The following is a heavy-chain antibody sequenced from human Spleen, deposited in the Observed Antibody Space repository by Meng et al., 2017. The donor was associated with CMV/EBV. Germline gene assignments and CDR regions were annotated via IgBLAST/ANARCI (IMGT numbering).Heavy chain of an antibody. J-gene: IGHJ6*02. D-gene: IGHD2-2*01. CDR2: IIPILGIA. CDR3: ARDGSSRSPFIVVVPAASGYYYGMDV. V-gene: IGHV1-69*10. Sequence: VRQAPGQGLELMGGIIPILGIANYAQKFQGGVTITADKSTSTAYMELSSLRSEDTAVYYCARDGSSRSPFIVVVPAASGYYYGMDVWGQGTTVTVSS.